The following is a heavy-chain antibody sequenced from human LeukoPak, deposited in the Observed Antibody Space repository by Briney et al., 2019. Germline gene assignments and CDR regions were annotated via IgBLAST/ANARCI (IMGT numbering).Heavy chain of an antibody. V-gene: IGHV3-33*01. CDR1: GFIFSNYG. CDR2: IWNDGYNK. D-gene: IGHD6-19*01. CDR3: AQSGYGSDWYEAN. J-gene: IGHJ4*02. Sequence: PGGSLRLSCAASGFIFSNYGMHWVRQAPGKGLEWVAVIWNDGYNKHYVDSVKGRFTISRDNSKNTLYLQMNSLRAEDTAVYYCAQSGYGSDWYEANWGQGTLVTVSS.